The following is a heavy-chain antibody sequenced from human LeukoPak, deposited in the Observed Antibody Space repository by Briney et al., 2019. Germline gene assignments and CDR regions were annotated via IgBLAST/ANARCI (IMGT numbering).Heavy chain of an antibody. CDR1: GFAFSNHS. Sequence: GRSLRLSCAASGFAFSNHSMNWVRQAPGKGLECVLSISDSGSYKYYADSVKGRFTISRDNAKNSLYLQMNSLRGEDTAVYYCGTTDILVTTNPWGQGTLVTVSS. CDR2: ISDSGSYK. J-gene: IGHJ5*02. V-gene: IGHV3-21*01. D-gene: IGHD4-17*01. CDR3: GTTDILVTTNP.